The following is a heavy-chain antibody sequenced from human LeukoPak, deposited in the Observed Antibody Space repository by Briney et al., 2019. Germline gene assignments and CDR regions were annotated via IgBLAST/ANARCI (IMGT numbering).Heavy chain of an antibody. J-gene: IGHJ5*02. D-gene: IGHD3-22*01. CDR1: GGSISSYY. CDR2: IYYSGST. Sequence: SETLSLTCTVSGGSISSYYWSWVRQPPGKGLEWIGYIYYSGSTNYNPSLKSRVTISVDTSKNQFSLKLSSVTAADTAVYYCARSKDYYDSKGWFDPWGQGTLVTVSS. V-gene: IGHV4-59*08. CDR3: ARSKDYYDSKGWFDP.